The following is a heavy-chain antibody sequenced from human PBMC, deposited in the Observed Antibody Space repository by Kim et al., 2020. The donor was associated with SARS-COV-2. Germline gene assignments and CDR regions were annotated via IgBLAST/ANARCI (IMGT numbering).Heavy chain of an antibody. D-gene: IGHD2-2*01. Sequence: GKGRFTISRHNAKNSLYLQMNSLGAEDTAVYYCAGQFPVIVVVPAEISYWGQGTLVTVSS. J-gene: IGHJ4*02. V-gene: IGHV3-11*06. CDR3: AGQFPVIVVVPAEISY.